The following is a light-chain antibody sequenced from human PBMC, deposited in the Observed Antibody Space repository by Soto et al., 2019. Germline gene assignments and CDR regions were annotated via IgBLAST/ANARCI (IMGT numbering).Light chain of an antibody. CDR1: QSVSSN. CDR2: GAS. J-gene: IGKJ4*01. V-gene: IGKV3-15*01. Sequence: EIVLTQSPGTLSLSPGERATLSCRASQSVSSNLAWYQQKPGQAPRLLIYGASTRATGIPARFSGSGSGTEFTLTISSLQSEDFATYYCQQYDNLPPFLTFGGGTKVDIK. CDR3: QQYDNLPPFLT.